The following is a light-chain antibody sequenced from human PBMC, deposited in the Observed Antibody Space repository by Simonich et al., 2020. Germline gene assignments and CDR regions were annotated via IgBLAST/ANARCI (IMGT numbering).Light chain of an antibody. CDR2: EVS. CDR3: MQSIQLPLT. Sequence: DIVMTQTQLSLSVTPGQPASISCKSSQSLLHSDGKTYLYWYLPKPGQSPQLLIYEVSNRFYGVPDRFSGSGSGTDFTLKISRVEAEDVGVYYCMQSIQLPLTFGGGTKVEIK. CDR1: QSLLHSDGKTY. V-gene: IGKV2D-29*02. J-gene: IGKJ4*01.